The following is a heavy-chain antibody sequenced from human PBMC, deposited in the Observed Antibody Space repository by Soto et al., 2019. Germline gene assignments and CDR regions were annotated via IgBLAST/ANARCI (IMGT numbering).Heavy chain of an antibody. CDR1: GYTFTSYA. Sequence: QVQLVQSGAEEKKPGASVKVSCKASGYTFTSYAMHWVRQAPGQRLEWMGWINAGNGNTKYSQKFQGRVTITRDTSASTAYMELSSLRSEDTAVYYCARETGYYDSSGYYYHGAFDIWGQGTMVTVSS. CDR2: INAGNGNT. J-gene: IGHJ3*02. V-gene: IGHV1-3*05. CDR3: ARETGYYDSSGYYYHGAFDI. D-gene: IGHD3-22*01.